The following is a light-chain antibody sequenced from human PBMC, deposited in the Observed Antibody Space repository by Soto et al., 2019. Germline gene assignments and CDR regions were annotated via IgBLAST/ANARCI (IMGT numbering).Light chain of an antibody. Sequence: VLTQSSSASASLGSSVKLTCTLSSGHSSYIIAWHHQQPGKAPRYLMKLEGSGSYNKGSGVPDRFSGSSSGADRYLTISNLQFEDEANYYCETWDSNTRVFGGGTKLTVL. CDR2: LEGSGSY. V-gene: IGLV4-60*02. J-gene: IGLJ2*01. CDR1: SGHSSYI. CDR3: ETWDSNTRV.